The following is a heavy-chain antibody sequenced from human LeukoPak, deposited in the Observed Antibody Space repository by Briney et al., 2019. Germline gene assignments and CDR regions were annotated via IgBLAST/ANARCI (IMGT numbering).Heavy chain of an antibody. J-gene: IGHJ4*02. CDR2: INAGNGNT. CDR3: ARGSRQWLVWEPEYYFDY. V-gene: IGHV1-3*01. D-gene: IGHD6-19*01. Sequence: GASVKVSCKASGYTFTSYAMHWVRQAPGQRLEWMGWINAGNGNTKYSQKFQGRVTITRDTSASTAYMELSSLRSEDTAVYYCARGSRQWLVWEPEYYFDYWGQGTLVTVSS. CDR1: GYTFTSYA.